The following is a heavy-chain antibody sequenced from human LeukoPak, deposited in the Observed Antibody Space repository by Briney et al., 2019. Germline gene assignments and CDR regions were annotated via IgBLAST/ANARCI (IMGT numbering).Heavy chain of an antibody. CDR1: GGSISGHY. Sequence: SETLSLTCTVSGGSISGHYWSWIRQSPEKGLEWIGYVYYTGSTFYNPSLKSRVTMSINMSMNQFSLNLRAVTAADTAVYYCVRLQPNTGEWAFDIWGQGTLVTVS. J-gene: IGHJ3*02. CDR3: VRLQPNTGEWAFDI. CDR2: VYYTGST. D-gene: IGHD1-1*01. V-gene: IGHV4-59*11.